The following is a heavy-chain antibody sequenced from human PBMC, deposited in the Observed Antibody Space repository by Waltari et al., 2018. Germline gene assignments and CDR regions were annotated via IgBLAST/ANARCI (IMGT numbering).Heavy chain of an antibody. J-gene: IGHJ4*02. CDR2: IYHSGST. CDR3: ARGYCTNGVCYTGYFDY. Sequence: QLQLQESGSGLVKPSQTLSLTCAVSGGSISSGGYSWSWIRQPHGKGLEWIGYIYHSGSTYYNPSLKSRVTISVDRSKNQFSLKLSSVTAADTAVYYCARGYCTNGVCYTGYFDYWGQGTLVTVSS. D-gene: IGHD2-8*01. V-gene: IGHV4-30-2*01. CDR1: GGSISSGGYS.